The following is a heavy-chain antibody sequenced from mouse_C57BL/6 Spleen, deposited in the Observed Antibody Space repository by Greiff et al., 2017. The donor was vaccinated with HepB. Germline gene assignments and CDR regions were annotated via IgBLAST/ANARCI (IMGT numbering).Heavy chain of an antibody. CDR1: GYAFRSSW. J-gene: IGHJ2*01. CDR2: IYPGDGDT. Sequence: QVQLQQSGPELVKPGASVKISCKASGYAFRSSWMNWVKQRPGKGLEWIGRIYPGDGDTNYNGKFKGKATLTADKSSSTAYMQLSSLTSEDSAVYFCARSVIYYYGSSYYFDDWGQGTTLTVSS. V-gene: IGHV1-82*01. CDR3: ARSVIYYYGSSYYFDD. D-gene: IGHD1-1*01.